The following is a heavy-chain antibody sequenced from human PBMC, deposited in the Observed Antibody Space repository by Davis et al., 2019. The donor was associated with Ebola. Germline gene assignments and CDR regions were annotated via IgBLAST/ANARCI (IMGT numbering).Heavy chain of an antibody. CDR3: LKDYFGLFY. Sequence: GGSLRLSCVDSGFMFSTYVMSWVRQAPGKGLEYVSGITGHGDSTYYADSVKGRFTISRDNSKNTLYLQMSSLRAEDTAVYYCLKDYFGLFYWGQGTLVTVSS. CDR2: ITGHGDST. J-gene: IGHJ4*02. V-gene: IGHV3-64D*06. CDR1: GFMFSTYV. D-gene: IGHD3-10*01.